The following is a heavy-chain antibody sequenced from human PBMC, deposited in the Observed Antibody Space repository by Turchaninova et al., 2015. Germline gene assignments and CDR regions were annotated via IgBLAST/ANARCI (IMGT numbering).Heavy chain of an antibody. CDR1: GGSLSSGAHS. V-gene: IGHV4-30-2*01. Sequence: QLQLQESGSGLVEPSQTLSLTFPVSGGSLSSGAHSWSWIRQPPGKGLEWIGYNYHSGSTYYNPSLKSRVIMSIDWSKNQFSLKLRSVTAADTAVYYCARSRDDILTGYYGQFDYWGQGTLVTVSS. J-gene: IGHJ4*02. CDR3: ARSRDDILTGYYGQFDY. D-gene: IGHD3-9*01. CDR2: NYHSGST.